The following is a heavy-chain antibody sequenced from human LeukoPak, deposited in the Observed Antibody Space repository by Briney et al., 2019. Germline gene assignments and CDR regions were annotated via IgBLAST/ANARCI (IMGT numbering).Heavy chain of an antibody. Sequence: SETLSLTCAVYGGSFSGYYWSWIRQPPGKGLEWIGEINHSGSTNYNPSLKSRVTISVDTSKNQFSLKLSSVTAADTAVYYCARDPDYWGQGTLVTVSS. CDR3: ARDPDY. J-gene: IGHJ4*02. CDR2: INHSGST. V-gene: IGHV4-34*01. CDR1: GGSFSGYY.